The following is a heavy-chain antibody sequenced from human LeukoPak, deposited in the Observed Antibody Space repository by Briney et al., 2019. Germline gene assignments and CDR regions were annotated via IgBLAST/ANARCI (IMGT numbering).Heavy chain of an antibody. CDR1: GFTFSTFW. J-gene: IGHJ4*02. D-gene: IGHD3-10*01. Sequence: GGSLRLSCATSGFTFSTFWMHWVRQAPGKGLVWVSSISSSSSYIYYADSVKGRFTISRDNARNSLYLQMNSLRAEDTAVYFCARPYYYSSGSFPYWGPGTLVTVSS. CDR2: ISSSSSYI. CDR3: ARPYYYSSGSFPY. V-gene: IGHV3-21*01.